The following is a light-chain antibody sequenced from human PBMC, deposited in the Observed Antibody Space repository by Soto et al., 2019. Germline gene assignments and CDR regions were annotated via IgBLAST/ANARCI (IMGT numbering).Light chain of an antibody. CDR3: SSYTSSSTLLYV. CDR1: SSDVGGYNY. V-gene: IGLV2-14*01. Sequence: SPPSSLSGSPGQSLTISCTGTSSDVGGYNYVSWYQQHPGKAPKLMIYEVSNRPSGVSNRFSGSKSGNTASLTISGLQAEDEADYYCSSYTSSSTLLYVFGTGTKVTVL. CDR2: EVS. J-gene: IGLJ1*01.